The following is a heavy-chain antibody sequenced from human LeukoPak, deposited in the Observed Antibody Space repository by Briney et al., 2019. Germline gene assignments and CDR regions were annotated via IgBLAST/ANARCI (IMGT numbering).Heavy chain of an antibody. V-gene: IGHV4-59*08. D-gene: IGHD3-3*01. CDR3: ARQSRLVIFGVANHWFDP. CDR1: GASIRSYY. Sequence: SSETLSLTCSVSGASIRSYYWSWIRQPPEKGLEWIGYIYHTGSTNYSPSLNSRVTMSVDTSKNEFSLKLSSVTAADTAVYYCARQSRLVIFGVANHWFDPWSQGTLVSIS. J-gene: IGHJ5*02. CDR2: IYHTGST.